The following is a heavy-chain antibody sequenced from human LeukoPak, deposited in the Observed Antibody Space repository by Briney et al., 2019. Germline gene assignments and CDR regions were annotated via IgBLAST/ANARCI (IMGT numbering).Heavy chain of an antibody. CDR2: INHSGST. CDR1: GGSFSGYY. J-gene: IGHJ4*02. D-gene: IGHD4-23*01. Sequence: SETLSLTCAVYGGSFSGYYWSWIRQPPGKGLEWIGEINHSGSTNYNPSLKSRVTISVDTSKNQFSLKLSSVTAADTAVYYCARVGSGYGGNGGLDYWGQGTLVTVSS. CDR3: ARVGSGYGGNGGLDY. V-gene: IGHV4-34*01.